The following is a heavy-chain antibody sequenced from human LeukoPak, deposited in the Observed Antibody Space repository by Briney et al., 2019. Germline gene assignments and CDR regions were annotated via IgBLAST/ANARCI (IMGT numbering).Heavy chain of an antibody. CDR2: IYYSGST. Sequence: SETLSLTCTVSGGSISSYYWIWIRQPPGKGLEWIGYIYYSGSTNYNPSLKSRVTISVDTSKNQFSLKLSSVTAADTAVYYCARGIAAAGTDFDYWGQGTLVTVSS. J-gene: IGHJ4*02. CDR1: GGSISSYY. D-gene: IGHD6-13*01. CDR3: ARGIAAAGTDFDY. V-gene: IGHV4-59*01.